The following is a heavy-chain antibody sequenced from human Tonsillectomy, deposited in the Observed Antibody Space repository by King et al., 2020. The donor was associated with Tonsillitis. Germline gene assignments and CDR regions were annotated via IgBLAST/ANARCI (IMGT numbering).Heavy chain of an antibody. CDR2: IIPVFGTA. D-gene: IGHD3-16*01. V-gene: IGHV1-69*06. CDR1: GGTFSSYA. Sequence: VQLVESGAEVKKPGSSVTVSCKASGGTFSSYAISWVRQAPGQGLEWMGGIIPVFGTASYTQKFQGRVTITADKPTSTAYMELSSLRSEETAVYYRALGTHYYDYYMDVWGKGTPVTVSS. CDR3: ALGTHYYDYYMDV. J-gene: IGHJ6*03.